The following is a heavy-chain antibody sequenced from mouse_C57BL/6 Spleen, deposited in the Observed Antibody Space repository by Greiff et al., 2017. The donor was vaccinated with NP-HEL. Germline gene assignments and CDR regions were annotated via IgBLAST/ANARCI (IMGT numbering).Heavy chain of an antibody. CDR2: ISSDSSSI. D-gene: IGHD1-2*01. CDR3: ASTTAVDMDD. V-gene: IGHV5-17*01. CDR1: GFTFSDYG. Sequence: EVKVEESGGGLVKPGGSLKLSCAASGFTFSDYGMHWVRQAPGKGLEWVAYISSDSSSIYYADTVKGRFTITRDNAKNTLFLQMTSLTSEDTAMYYCASTTAVDMDDWGQGTTVTVAS. J-gene: IGHJ4*01.